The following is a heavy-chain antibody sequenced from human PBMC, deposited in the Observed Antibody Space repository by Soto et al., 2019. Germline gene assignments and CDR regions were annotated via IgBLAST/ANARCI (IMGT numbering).Heavy chain of an antibody. CDR3: ARLVGSSGSFDY. Sequence: SETLSLTCSVSGGSISSTSHYWGWLRQPPGKGLEWIGSIYYSGTTYFHPSLKSRVTISVDTSKNQFSLRLTSVTAADTALYYCARLVGSSGSFDYWGQGTLVTVS. D-gene: IGHD3-10*01. CDR1: GGSISSTSHY. V-gene: IGHV4-39*01. J-gene: IGHJ4*02. CDR2: IYYSGTT.